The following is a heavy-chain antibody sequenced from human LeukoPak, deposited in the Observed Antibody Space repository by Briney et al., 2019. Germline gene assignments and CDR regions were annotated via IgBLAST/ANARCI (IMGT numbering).Heavy chain of an antibody. CDR1: GYTFTGYY. CDR2: INPNSGGT. CDR3: ARAPMGHLVVVPAATPEFQH. Sequence: ASVKVSCKASGYTFTGYYMHWVRQAPGQGLEWMGRINPNSGGTNYAQKFQGRVTMTRDTSISTAYMELSRLRSDDTAVYYCARAPMGHLVVVPAATPEFQHWCQGTLVTVSS. J-gene: IGHJ1*01. V-gene: IGHV1-2*06. D-gene: IGHD2-2*02.